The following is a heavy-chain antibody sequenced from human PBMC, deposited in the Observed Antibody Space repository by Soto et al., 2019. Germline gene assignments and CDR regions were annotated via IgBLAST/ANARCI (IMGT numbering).Heavy chain of an antibody. CDR3: ARDVLDIAAAGENY. CDR1: GFTFSSYS. V-gene: IGHV3-21*01. CDR2: ISSSSSYI. Sequence: EVQLVESGGGLVKPGGSLRLSCAASGFTFSSYSMNWVRQAPGKGLEWVSSISSSSSYIYYADSVKGRFTISRDNAKNSLYLQMNSLRAEDTAVYYCARDVLDIAAAGENYWGQGTLVTVSS. J-gene: IGHJ4*02. D-gene: IGHD6-13*01.